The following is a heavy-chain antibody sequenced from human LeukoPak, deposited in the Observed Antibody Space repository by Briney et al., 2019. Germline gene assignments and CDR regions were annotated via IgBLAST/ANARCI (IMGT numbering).Heavy chain of an antibody. V-gene: IGHV1-18*01. Sequence: ASVKVSCKASGYTFTSYGISWVRQAPGQGLEWMGWISAYNGNTNYAQKLQGRVTMTADTSTSTAYMELRSLRSDDTAVYYCARGEEYNWNDVGYFDYWGQGTLVTVSS. D-gene: IGHD1-20*01. CDR2: ISAYNGNT. J-gene: IGHJ4*02. CDR1: GYTFTSYG. CDR3: ARGEEYNWNDVGYFDY.